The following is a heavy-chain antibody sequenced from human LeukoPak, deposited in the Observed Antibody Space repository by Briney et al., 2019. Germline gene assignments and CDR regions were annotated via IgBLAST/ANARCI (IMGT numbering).Heavy chain of an antibody. V-gene: IGHV4-34*01. Sequence: PSETLSLTSAVYGGSSSGYYWSWIRQPPGKGLEWIGEINHSGSTNYNPSLKSRVTISVDTSKNQFSLELSSVTAADTAVYYCARDSPLICSGGSCYFYYWGQGTLVTVSS. J-gene: IGHJ4*02. D-gene: IGHD2-15*01. CDR1: GGSSSGYY. CDR2: INHSGST. CDR3: ARDSPLICSGGSCYFYY.